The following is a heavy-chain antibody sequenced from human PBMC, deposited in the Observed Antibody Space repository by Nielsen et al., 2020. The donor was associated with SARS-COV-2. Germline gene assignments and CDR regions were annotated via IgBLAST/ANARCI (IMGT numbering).Heavy chain of an antibody. Sequence: GESLKISCAASGFTFSSYWMHWVRQAPGKGLVWVSRINSDGSSTSYADSVKGRFTISRDNAKNTLYLQMNSLRAEDTAAYYCARGDYGGNSHVGAFDIWGQGTMVTVSS. V-gene: IGHV3-74*01. CDR1: GFTFSSYW. CDR2: INSDGSST. D-gene: IGHD4-23*01. CDR3: ARGDYGGNSHVGAFDI. J-gene: IGHJ3*02.